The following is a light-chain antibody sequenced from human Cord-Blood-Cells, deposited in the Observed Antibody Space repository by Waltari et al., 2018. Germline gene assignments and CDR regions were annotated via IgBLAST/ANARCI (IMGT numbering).Light chain of an antibody. V-gene: IGKV3-20*01. CDR1: QSVSSSY. J-gene: IGKJ5*01. CDR3: QQYGSSPRIT. CDR2: GAS. Sequence: EIVLTQSPAPLSMSPGERATLSCRASQSVSSSYLAWYQQKPGQAARLLIYGASSRATGIPDRFSGSGSGTDFTLTISRLEPEDFAVYYCQQYGSSPRITFGQGTRLEIK.